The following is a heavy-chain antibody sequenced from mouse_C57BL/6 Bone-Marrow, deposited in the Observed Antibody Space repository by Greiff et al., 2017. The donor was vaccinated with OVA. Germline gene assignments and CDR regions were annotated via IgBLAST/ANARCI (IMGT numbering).Heavy chain of an antibody. CDR1: GYTFTDYY. J-gene: IGHJ1*03. V-gene: IGHV1-26*01. D-gene: IGHD1-1*01. CDR2: INPNNGGT. Sequence: EVQLQQSGPELVKPGASVKISCKASGYTFTDYYMNWVKQSHGKSLEWIGDINPNNGGTSYNQKFKGKATLTVDKSSSTAYMELRSLTSEDSAVDYCAREGYYGSEYFDVWGTGTTVTVSS. CDR3: AREGYYGSEYFDV.